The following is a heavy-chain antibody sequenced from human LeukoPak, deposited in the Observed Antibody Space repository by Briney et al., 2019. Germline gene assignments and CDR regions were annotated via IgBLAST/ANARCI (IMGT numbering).Heavy chain of an antibody. CDR2: INPNSGGT. J-gene: IGHJ6*02. V-gene: IGHV1-2*02. CDR1: GYTFTGYY. Sequence: GASVKVSCKASGYTFTGYYMHWVRQAPGQGLEWMGWINPNSGGTNYAQKFQCRVTMTRDTSIRTAYMELSRLRSDDTAVYYCAKDFDSKEGDMDVWGQGTTVTVSS. CDR3: AKDFDSKEGDMDV. D-gene: IGHD3-9*01.